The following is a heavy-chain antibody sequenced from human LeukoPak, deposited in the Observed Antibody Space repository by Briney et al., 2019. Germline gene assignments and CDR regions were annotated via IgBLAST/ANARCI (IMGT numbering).Heavy chain of an antibody. CDR2: INTNTGNP. Sequence: ASVKVSCKASGYTFTSYAMNWVRQAPGQGLEWMGWINTNTGNPTYAQGFTGRFVSSLDTSVSTAYLKISSLKAEDTAVYYCARRSVIYGSGSWFGYWGQGTLVTVSS. J-gene: IGHJ4*02. CDR3: ARRSVIYGSGSWFGY. D-gene: IGHD3-10*01. V-gene: IGHV7-4-1*02. CDR1: GYTFTSYA.